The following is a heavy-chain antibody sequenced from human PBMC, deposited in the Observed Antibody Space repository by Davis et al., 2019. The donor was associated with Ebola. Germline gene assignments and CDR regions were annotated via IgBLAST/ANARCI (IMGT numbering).Heavy chain of an antibody. V-gene: IGHV3-30*04. CDR3: ARSGLSFGVVKYHYGMDA. CDR1: GFTFSSYA. CDR2: ISYDGSNK. D-gene: IGHD3-3*01. Sequence: GESLKISCAASGFTFSSYAMHWVRQAPGKGLGWVAVISYDGSNKYYADSVKGRFTISRDNSKNTLYLQMNSLRAEDTAVYYCARSGLSFGVVKYHYGMDAWGKGTTVTVSS. J-gene: IGHJ6*04.